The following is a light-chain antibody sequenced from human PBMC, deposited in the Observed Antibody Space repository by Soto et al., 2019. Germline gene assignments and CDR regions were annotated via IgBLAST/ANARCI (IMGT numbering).Light chain of an antibody. V-gene: IGKV3-20*01. CDR3: QQFDDSVT. CDR1: HSVSRSY. Sequence: EIVLTQSPGTLSLSPGERATLSCRASHSVSRSYLAWYQQKPGQAPRLLMSGATDRATVTPGSFSGSGSATDFTLTISVVEHDDSAEYYCQQFDDSVTFGQGTRLDIK. J-gene: IGKJ5*01. CDR2: GAT.